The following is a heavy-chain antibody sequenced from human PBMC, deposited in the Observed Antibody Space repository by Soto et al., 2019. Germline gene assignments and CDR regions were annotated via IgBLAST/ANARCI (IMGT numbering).Heavy chain of an antibody. V-gene: IGHV3-23*01. J-gene: IGHJ6*02. CDR1: GFTFSSYA. CDR2: ISGSGGST. Sequence: GGSLRLSCAASGFTFSSYAMSWVRQAPGKGLEWVSAISGSGGSTYYADSVKGRFTISRDNSKNTLYLQMNSLGAEDTAVYYCARWDIVLMVYAIPPTYYYYGMDVWGQGTTVTVSS. D-gene: IGHD2-8*01. CDR3: ARWDIVLMVYAIPPTYYYYGMDV.